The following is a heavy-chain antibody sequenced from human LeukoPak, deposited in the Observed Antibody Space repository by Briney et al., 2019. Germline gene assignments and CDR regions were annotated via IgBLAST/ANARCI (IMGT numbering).Heavy chain of an antibody. J-gene: IGHJ4*02. D-gene: IGHD6-13*01. V-gene: IGHV3-21*01. CDR1: GFTFSSYS. CDR3: ATTPSYSSSWWGYFDY. CDR2: ISSSSSYI. Sequence: GGSLRLSCAASGFTFSSYSMNWVRQAPGKGLEWVSSISSSSSYIYYADSVKGRFTISRDNAKNSLYLQMNSLRAEDTAVYYCATTPSYSSSWWGYFDYWGQGTLVTVSS.